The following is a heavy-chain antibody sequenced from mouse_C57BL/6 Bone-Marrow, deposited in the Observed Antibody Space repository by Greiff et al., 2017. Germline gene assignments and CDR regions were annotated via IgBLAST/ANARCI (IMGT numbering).Heavy chain of an antibody. J-gene: IGHJ4*01. Sequence: VQLQQSGPGLVQPSQSLSITCTVSGFSLTSYGVHWVRQSPGKGLEWLGVIWSGGSSAYNAAFISSLSISKDNSKCQVFFKMNSLQADDTAIYYCARKRDYCAMDYWGQGTSVTVSS. CDR3: ARKRDYCAMDY. CDR1: GFSLTSYG. V-gene: IGHV2-2*01. CDR2: IWSGGSS.